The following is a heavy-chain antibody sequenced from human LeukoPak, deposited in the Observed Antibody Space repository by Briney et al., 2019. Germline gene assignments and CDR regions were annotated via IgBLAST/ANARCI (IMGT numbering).Heavy chain of an antibody. V-gene: IGHV4-61*02. Sequence: PSQTLSLTCSVSGDSISNDNYYWNWIRQPAGKGLEWIGRIFSSGSSIYNPSLKSRVTMSVDTSKNQFSLTLNSVTAADTAVYYCSADRGWDDWLDPWGQGTLVTVSS. CDR2: IFSSGSS. D-gene: IGHD3-10*01. CDR1: GDSISNDNYY. CDR3: SADRGWDDWLDP. J-gene: IGHJ5*02.